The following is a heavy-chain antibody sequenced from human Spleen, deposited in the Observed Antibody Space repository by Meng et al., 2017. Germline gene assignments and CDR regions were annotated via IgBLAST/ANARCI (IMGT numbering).Heavy chain of an antibody. D-gene: IGHD1-14*01. J-gene: IGHJ5*02. Sequence: SETLSLTCTVSGGSIFSGGYYWSWVRQHPGKGLEWIGHIYYSGDTYYNPSLKSLFTISVDMSKNQFSLKLRSVSVADTAVYYCARMIGDRSGWFDPWGQGTQVTSCS. CDR3: ARMIGDRSGWFDP. CDR1: GGSIFSGGYY. CDR2: IYYSGDT. V-gene: IGHV4-31*01.